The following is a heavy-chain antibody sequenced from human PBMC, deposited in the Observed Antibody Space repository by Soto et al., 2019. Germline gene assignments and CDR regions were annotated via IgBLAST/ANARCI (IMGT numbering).Heavy chain of an antibody. V-gene: IGHV4-31*03. Sequence: SETLSLTCTVSGGSISSGGYYWSWIRQHPGKGLEWIGYIYYSGSTYYNPSLKSRVTISVDTSKNQFSLKLSSVTAADTAVYYCARSNPLILEWLYNWFDPWGQGTLVTVSS. CDR2: IYYSGST. CDR3: ARSNPLILEWLYNWFDP. J-gene: IGHJ5*02. CDR1: GGSISSGGYY. D-gene: IGHD3-3*01.